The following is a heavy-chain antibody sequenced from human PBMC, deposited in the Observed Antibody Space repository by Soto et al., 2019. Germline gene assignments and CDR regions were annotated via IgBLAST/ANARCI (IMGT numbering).Heavy chain of an antibody. CDR2: IWYDGSNK. V-gene: IGHV3-33*01. CDR1: GFTFSSYG. CDR3: AREGQWLDYYYYYGMDV. Sequence: GGSLRLSCAASGFTFSSYGMHWVRQAPGKGLEWVAVIWYDGSNKYYADSVKGRFTISRDNSKNTLYLQMNSLRAEDTAVYYCAREGQWLDYYYYYGMDVWGQGTTVTVSS. J-gene: IGHJ6*02. D-gene: IGHD6-19*01.